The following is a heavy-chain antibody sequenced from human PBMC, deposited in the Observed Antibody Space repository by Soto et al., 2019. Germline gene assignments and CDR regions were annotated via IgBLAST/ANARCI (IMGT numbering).Heavy chain of an antibody. Sequence: SETLSLTCTVSGGSISSSSYYWGWIRQPPGKGLEWIGSIYYSGSTNYNPSLKSRVTISVDTSKNQFSLKLSSVTAADTAVYYCARGKENYDFWSGELYGMDVWGQGTTVTVSS. CDR2: IYYSGST. CDR1: GGSISSSSYY. V-gene: IGHV4-39*07. J-gene: IGHJ6*02. CDR3: ARGKENYDFWSGELYGMDV. D-gene: IGHD3-3*01.